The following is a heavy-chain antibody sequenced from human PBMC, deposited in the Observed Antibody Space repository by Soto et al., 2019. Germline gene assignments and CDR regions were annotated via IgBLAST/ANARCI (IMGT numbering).Heavy chain of an antibody. J-gene: IGHJ3*02. D-gene: IGHD6-13*01. V-gene: IGHV1-18*01. CDR2: ISAYNGNT. Sequence: ASVKVSCKASGYTFTSYGISWVRQAPGQGLEWMGWISAYNGNTNYAQKLQGRVTMTTDTSTSTAYMELRSLRSDDTAVYYCARGRIAAAGTLSGAFDIWGQGTMVTVSS. CDR1: GYTFTSYG. CDR3: ARGRIAAAGTLSGAFDI.